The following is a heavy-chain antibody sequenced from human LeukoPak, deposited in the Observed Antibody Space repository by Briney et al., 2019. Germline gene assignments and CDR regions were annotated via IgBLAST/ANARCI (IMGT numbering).Heavy chain of an antibody. CDR1: GITLSDHF. D-gene: IGHD6-13*01. CDR3: ARAGYSSSWYGESYFDY. Sequence: GGSLRLSCAASGITLSDHFMDWVRQAPGKGLEWVGRSRNKARSYTTEYAASVKGRFAISRDDSRNSLYLQMNSLRAEDTAVYYCARAGYSSSWYGESYFDYWGQGTLVTVSS. CDR2: SRNKARSYTT. V-gene: IGHV3-72*01. J-gene: IGHJ4*02.